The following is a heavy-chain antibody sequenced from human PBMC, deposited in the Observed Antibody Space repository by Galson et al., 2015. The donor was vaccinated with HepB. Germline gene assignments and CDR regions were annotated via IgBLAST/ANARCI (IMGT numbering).Heavy chain of an antibody. V-gene: IGHV3-7*03. CDR3: ARLGYAYSSGEGSAFDI. CDR2: IKQDGSEK. J-gene: IGHJ3*02. D-gene: IGHD6-19*01. Sequence: SLRLSCAASGFTFSSYWMSWVRQAPGKGLEWVANIKQDGSEKYYVDSVKGRFTISRDNAKNSLYLQMNSLRAEDTAVYYCARLGYAYSSGEGSAFDIWGQGTMVTVSS. CDR1: GFTFSSYW.